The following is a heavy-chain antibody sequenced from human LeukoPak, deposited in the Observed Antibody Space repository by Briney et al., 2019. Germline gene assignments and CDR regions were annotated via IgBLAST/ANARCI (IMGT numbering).Heavy chain of an antibody. CDR2: INHSGST. CDR1: GGSFSGYY. J-gene: IGHJ4*02. V-gene: IGHV4-34*01. CDR3: ARGAERWLQQNDY. D-gene: IGHD5-24*01. Sequence: PSETLSPTCAVYGGSFSGYYWSWIRRPPGKGLEWIGEINHSGSTNYNPSLKSRVTISVDTSKNQFSLKLSSVTAADTAVYYCARGAERWLQQNDYWGQGTLVTVSS.